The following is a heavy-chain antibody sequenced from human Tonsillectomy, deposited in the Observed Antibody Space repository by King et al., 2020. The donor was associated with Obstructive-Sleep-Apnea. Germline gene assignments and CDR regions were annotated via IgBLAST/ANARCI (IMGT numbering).Heavy chain of an antibody. CDR2: IYYSGST. J-gene: IGHJ4*02. V-gene: IGHV4-31*03. D-gene: IGHD4-23*01. Sequence: VQLQESGPGLVKPSQTLSLTCTVSGGSISSGGYYWRWIRQHPGKGLEWIGYIYYSGSTYYNPSLKSRVTISVDTSKNQFSLKLSSVTAADTAVYYCARSPFSGTGNSFDYWGQGTLVTVSS. CDR3: ARSPFSGTGNSFDY. CDR1: GGSISSGGYY.